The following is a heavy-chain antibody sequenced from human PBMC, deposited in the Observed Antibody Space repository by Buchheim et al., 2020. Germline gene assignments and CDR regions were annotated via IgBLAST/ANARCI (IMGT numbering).Heavy chain of an antibody. Sequence: EVQLVESGGGLVQPGGSLRLSCAASGFTFRTYWMSWVRQAPGKGLEWVANIKEDGSIKYYVDPVKGRFTISRDNAKDSLYLQMNSLRVEDTAVYYCARDYITYGSIDFGHWGKGTL. D-gene: IGHD3-10*01. CDR3: ARDYITYGSIDFGH. CDR1: GFTFRTYW. CDR2: IKEDGSIK. J-gene: IGHJ5*02. V-gene: IGHV3-7*01.